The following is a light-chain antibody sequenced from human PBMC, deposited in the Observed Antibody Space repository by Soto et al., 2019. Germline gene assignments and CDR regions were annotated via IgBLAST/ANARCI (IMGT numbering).Light chain of an antibody. V-gene: IGKV3-20*01. CDR2: GAS. CDR3: QQYGSSPYT. J-gene: IGKJ2*01. Sequence: EIVLTQSPGTLSLSPGERATRSCRASQSVNNNYLGWYQQKPGQAPRLLIFGASNRATGIPDRFSGCGSGTDFTLTISRLEPEDFAVYYSQQYGSSPYTFGQGTKLEIK. CDR1: QSVNNNY.